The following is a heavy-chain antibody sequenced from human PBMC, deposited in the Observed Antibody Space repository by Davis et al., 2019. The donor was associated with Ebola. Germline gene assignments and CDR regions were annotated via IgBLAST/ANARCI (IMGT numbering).Heavy chain of an antibody. CDR3: ARQDTTSYSYYFMDV. CDR1: GYSFTSYW. Sequence: GESLKISCKGSGYSFTSYWITWVRQMPGKGLEWMGRIDPRDSYTNYGPSFQGHVTISTDKSISTAYLQWNSLRASDTAIYYCARQDTTSYSYYFMDVWGKGTTVTVSS. D-gene: IGHD2-15*01. V-gene: IGHV5-10-1*01. CDR2: IDPRDSYT. J-gene: IGHJ6*03.